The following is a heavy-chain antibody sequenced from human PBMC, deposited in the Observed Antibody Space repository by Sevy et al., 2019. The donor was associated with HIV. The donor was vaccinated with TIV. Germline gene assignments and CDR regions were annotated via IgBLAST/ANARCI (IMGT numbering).Heavy chain of an antibody. Sequence: SETLSLTCTVSGDSISSYYWSWIRQPPGKGLEWIGYIYYSCRTNYNPSLKSRVTISKDTYKNQVSLKLTSVTAADTAVYYCARGRPDYYYGMDVWGQGTTVTVSS. V-gene: IGHV4-59*01. CDR3: ARGRPDYYYGMDV. J-gene: IGHJ6*02. CDR2: IYYSCRT. CDR1: GDSISSYY.